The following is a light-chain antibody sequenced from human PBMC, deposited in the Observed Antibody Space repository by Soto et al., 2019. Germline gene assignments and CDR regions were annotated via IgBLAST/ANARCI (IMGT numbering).Light chain of an antibody. J-gene: IGLJ2*01. CDR2: EVN. CDR1: SSDVGFYNY. Sequence: QSALTQPPSASGSPGQSVTISCTGTSSDVGFYNYVSWFQQHPGKAPKLIIYEVNKRPSGVPDRFSGSKSGNTASLTVSGLQAEDEADYYCSSYAGINNLIFGGGTKVTV. CDR3: SSYAGINNLI. V-gene: IGLV2-8*01.